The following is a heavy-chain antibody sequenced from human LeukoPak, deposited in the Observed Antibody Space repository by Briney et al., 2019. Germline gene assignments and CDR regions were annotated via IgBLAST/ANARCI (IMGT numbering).Heavy chain of an antibody. J-gene: IGHJ6*03. V-gene: IGHV4-4*07. CDR1: GGSISNYY. D-gene: IGHD3-10*01. Sequence: SETLSLTCTVSGGSISNYYWSWIRQPAGKGLEWIGRIYSSGTTNYNPSLKSRVTMSVDTSKNQFSLKLSSVTAADTAVYYCARDRLQGSYYRLDSYYMDVWGKGTTVTVSS. CDR3: ARDRLQGSYYRLDSYYMDV. CDR2: IYSSGTT.